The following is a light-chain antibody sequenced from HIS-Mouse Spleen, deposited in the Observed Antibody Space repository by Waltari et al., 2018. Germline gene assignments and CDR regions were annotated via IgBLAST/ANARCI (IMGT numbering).Light chain of an antibody. CDR2: EGS. Sequence: QSALTQPASVSGSPGQSITIPCTGTSSDDGSYNLVSWYQQHPGKAPKLMIDEGSKRPSGVSNRFSGSKSGNTASLTISGLQAEDEADYYCCSYAGSSTLVFGGGTKLTVL. J-gene: IGLJ2*01. V-gene: IGLV2-23*01. CDR1: SSDDGSYNL. CDR3: CSYAGSSTLV.